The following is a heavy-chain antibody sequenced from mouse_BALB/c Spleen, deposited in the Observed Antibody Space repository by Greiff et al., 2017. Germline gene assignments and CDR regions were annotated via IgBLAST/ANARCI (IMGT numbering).Heavy chain of an antibody. CDR1: GYSITSGYY. Sequence: EVKLQESGPGLVKPSQSLSLTCSVTGYSITSGYYWNWIRQFPGNKLEWMGYISYDGSNNYNPSLKNRISITRDTSKNQFFLKLNSVTTEDTATYYCARDLRLRYFDVWGAGTTVTVSS. J-gene: IGHJ1*01. V-gene: IGHV3-6*02. CDR3: ARDLRLRYFDV. CDR2: ISYDGSN. D-gene: IGHD1-2*01.